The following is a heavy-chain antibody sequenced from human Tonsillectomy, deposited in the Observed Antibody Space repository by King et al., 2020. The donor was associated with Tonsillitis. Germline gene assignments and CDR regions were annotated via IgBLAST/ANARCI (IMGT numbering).Heavy chain of an antibody. V-gene: IGHV3-23*03. D-gene: IGHD4-17*01. J-gene: IGHJ4*02. CDR3: ASGRDGXYVGXH. Sequence: VQLVESGGDLVQPGGSLRLSCAASGFTFNTYAMNXVRQAPGKGLEWVSIIYGGYSYTHYGDSVKGRFTISRDNSKNTVYLQMNSLRVEDTGVYYCASGRDGXYVGXHWGQXTLVTVS. CDR2: IYGGYSYT. CDR1: GFTFNTYA.